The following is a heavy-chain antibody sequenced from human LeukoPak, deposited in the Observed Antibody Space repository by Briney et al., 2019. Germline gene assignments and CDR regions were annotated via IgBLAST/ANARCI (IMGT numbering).Heavy chain of an antibody. D-gene: IGHD2-2*01. CDR3: ARGRYSSRSGGYYFDI. V-gene: IGHV3-7*01. Sequence: GGSLRLSCAASGFTFSSHSMNWVRQAPGKGLEWVANIKKDGIENYYVESVKGRFTISRDNAKNSLYLQMNSLRAEDTAVYYCARGRYSSRSGGYYFDIWGQGTLVTVSS. CDR1: GFTFSSHS. CDR2: IKKDGIEN. J-gene: IGHJ4*02.